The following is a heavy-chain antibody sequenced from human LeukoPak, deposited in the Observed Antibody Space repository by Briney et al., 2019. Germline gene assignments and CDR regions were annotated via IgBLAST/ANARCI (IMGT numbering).Heavy chain of an antibody. J-gene: IGHJ6*03. CDR3: ARRGERYYYDSSGYGNYYYYMDV. CDR2: INSDGSST. Sequence: GGSLRLSCAASGFTVSSNYMSWVRQAPGKGLVWVSRINSDGSSTSYADSVKGRFTISRDNAKNTLYLQMNSLRAEDTAVYYCARRGERYYYDSSGYGNYYYYMDVWGKGTTVTVSS. CDR1: GFTVSSNY. V-gene: IGHV3-74*01. D-gene: IGHD3-22*01.